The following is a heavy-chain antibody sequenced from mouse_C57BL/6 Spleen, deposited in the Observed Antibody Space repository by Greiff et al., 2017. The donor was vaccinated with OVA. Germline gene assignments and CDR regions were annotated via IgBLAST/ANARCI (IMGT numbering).Heavy chain of an antibody. CDR1: GYSITSGYY. D-gene: IGHD3-1*01. CDR2: ISYDGSN. J-gene: IGHJ4*01. Sequence: ESGPGLVKPSQSLSLTCSVTGYSITSGYYWNWIRQFPGNKLEWMGYISYDGSNNYNPSLKNRISITRDTSKNQFFLKLNSVTTEDTATYYCARAPGGSPMDYWGQGTSVTVSS. V-gene: IGHV3-6*01. CDR3: ARAPGGSPMDY.